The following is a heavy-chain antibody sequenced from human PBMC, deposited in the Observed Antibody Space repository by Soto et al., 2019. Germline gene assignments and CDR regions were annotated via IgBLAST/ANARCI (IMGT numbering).Heavy chain of an antibody. CDR2: INHSGST. CDR3: ARAKFESTGWHQFDI. V-gene: IGHV4-34*01. Sequence: SETLSLTCAVYGGSFSGYYWSWIRQPPGKGLEWIGEINHSGSTNYNPSLKSRVTISVDTSKNQFSLKLSSVTAADTAVYYCARAKFESTGWHQFDIWGQGTLVTVSS. CDR1: GGSFSGYY. J-gene: IGHJ4*02. D-gene: IGHD7-27*01.